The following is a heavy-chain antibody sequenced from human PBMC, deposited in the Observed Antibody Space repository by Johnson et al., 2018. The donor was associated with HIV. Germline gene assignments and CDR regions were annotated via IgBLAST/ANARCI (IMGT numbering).Heavy chain of an antibody. CDR3: AKDLAPYRTVVKSRDAFDI. CDR2: ISYDGNNK. J-gene: IGHJ3*02. D-gene: IGHD4-23*01. Sequence: QVQLVESGGGVVQPGRSLRLSCTASGFTFSTYAMHWVRRAPGKGLEWVAFISYDGNNKYYADSVTGRFTFSRDNSKNTLYLQMNSLRAEDTAVYYCAKDLAPYRTVVKSRDAFDIWGQGTMVTVSS. CDR1: GFTFSTYA. V-gene: IGHV3-30*18.